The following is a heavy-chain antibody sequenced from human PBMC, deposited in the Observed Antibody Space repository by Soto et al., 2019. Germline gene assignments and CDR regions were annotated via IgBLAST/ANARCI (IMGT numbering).Heavy chain of an antibody. CDR2: IYYSGST. CDR3: ARDRGYTYTYGFYY. CDR1: GGSIRSGGYY. J-gene: IGHJ4*02. D-gene: IGHD5-18*01. V-gene: IGHV4-31*03. Sequence: PSETLSLTCTVSGGSIRSGGYYWSWIRQHPGKGLEWIGYIYYSGSTYYNPSLKSRVTISVDTSKNQFSLKLSSVTAADTAVYYCARDRGYTYTYGFYYWGQGTLVTVSS.